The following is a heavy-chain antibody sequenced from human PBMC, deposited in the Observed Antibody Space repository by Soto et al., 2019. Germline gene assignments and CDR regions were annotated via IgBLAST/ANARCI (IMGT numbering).Heavy chain of an antibody. J-gene: IGHJ4*02. CDR3: ASGGLHGYTNGGLSYFHY. CDR1: ELSSSNHA. V-gene: IGHV3-23*01. D-gene: IGHD5-18*01. Sequence: EVHLLESGGGLVQPGGSLRLSCAASELSSSNHAMTWVRQAPGKGLEWVSGISGSDGGAYYADSVKGRFTISRENSRSTLYLQMNSLRVEDTAVYSCASGGLHGYTNGGLSYFHYWGQGTLVTVSS. CDR2: ISGSDGGA.